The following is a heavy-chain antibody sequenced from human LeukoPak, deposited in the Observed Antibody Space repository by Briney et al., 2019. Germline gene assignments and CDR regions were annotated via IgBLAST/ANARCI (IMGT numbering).Heavy chain of an antibody. Sequence: GGSLRLSCAASGFTFSSYAMSWVRQAPGKGLEWVSAISGSGGNTYYADSVKGRFTISRDNSKNTLYLQMNSLRAEDTAAYYCAKDRRGLDPNDAFDIWGQGTMVTVSS. CDR3: AKDRRGLDPNDAFDI. CDR1: GFTFSSYA. CDR2: ISGSGGNT. J-gene: IGHJ3*02. V-gene: IGHV3-23*01. D-gene: IGHD6-19*01.